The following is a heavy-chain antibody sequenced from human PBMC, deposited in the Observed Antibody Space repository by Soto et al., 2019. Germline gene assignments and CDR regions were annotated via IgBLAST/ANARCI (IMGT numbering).Heavy chain of an antibody. V-gene: IGHV1-8*01. J-gene: IGHJ6*03. D-gene: IGHD3-9*01. Sequence: QVQLLQSGAEVKKPGASVKVSCKASGYTFTSCDINWVRQATGQGLEWMGRMNPNSGNTGYAQKFQGRVTMTRNTSISTAYMELSSLRSEDTAVYYCARGGYDILTGYPLYYYMDVWGKGTTVTVSS. CDR3: ARGGYDILTGYPLYYYMDV. CDR2: MNPNSGNT. CDR1: GYTFTSCD.